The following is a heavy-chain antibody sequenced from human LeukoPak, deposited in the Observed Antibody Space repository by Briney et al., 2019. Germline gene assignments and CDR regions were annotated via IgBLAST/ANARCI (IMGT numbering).Heavy chain of an antibody. D-gene: IGHD6-13*01. CDR1: GDSVSSNSAA. CDR2: TYYRSKWYN. J-gene: IGHJ6*02. V-gene: IGHV6-1*01. Sequence: SQTLSLTYAISGDSVSSNSAAWNWIRQSPSRGLEWLGRTYYRSKWYNDYAVSVKSRITINPDTSKNQFSLQLNSVTPEDTAVYYCARDHRSSSWYPAYYYYGMDVWGQGTTVTVSS. CDR3: ARDHRSSSWYPAYYYYGMDV.